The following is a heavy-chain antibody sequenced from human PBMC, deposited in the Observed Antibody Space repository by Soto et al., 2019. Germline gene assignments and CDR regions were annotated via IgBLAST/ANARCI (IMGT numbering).Heavy chain of an antibody. D-gene: IGHD3-22*01. CDR3: ARREYYYDSSGYLSWFDP. V-gene: IGHV5-51*01. J-gene: IGHJ5*02. Sequence: GESLKISCKGSGYSFTSYWIGWVRQMPGKGLEWMGIIYPGDSDTRYSPSFQGQVTISADKSISTAYLQWSSLKASDTAMYYCARREYYYDSSGYLSWFDPWGQGTLVTVSS. CDR2: IYPGDSDT. CDR1: GYSFTSYW.